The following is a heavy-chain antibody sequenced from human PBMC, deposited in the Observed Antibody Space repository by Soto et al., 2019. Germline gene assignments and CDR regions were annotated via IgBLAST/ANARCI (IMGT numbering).Heavy chain of an antibody. Sequence: SETLSLTCAVYGGSFSGYYWSWIRQPPGKGLEWIGEINHSGSTNYNPSLKSRVTISVDTSKNQFSLKLSSVTAADTAVYYCARVGYYDFWSSYGRGMDVWGQGTTVTVS. V-gene: IGHV4-34*01. CDR1: GGSFSGYY. D-gene: IGHD3-3*01. CDR3: ARVGYYDFWSSYGRGMDV. J-gene: IGHJ6*02. CDR2: INHSGST.